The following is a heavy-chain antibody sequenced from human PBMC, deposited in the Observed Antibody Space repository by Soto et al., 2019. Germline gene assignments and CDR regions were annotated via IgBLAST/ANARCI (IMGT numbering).Heavy chain of an antibody. D-gene: IGHD3-10*01. CDR1: GGTFNKYT. Sequence: QVQLVQSGAEVKKPGSSVKVSCKASGGTFNKYTFSWVRQAPGQGLEWMGGIIPMFGTTNYEKKFEGRVTITADESSRTAYMELNRLRSEDTAVYYCARDGLSSGSTTARYYYYYGLDVWGQGTTVTVSS. CDR2: IIPMFGTT. V-gene: IGHV1-69*12. CDR3: ARDGLSSGSTTARYYYYYGLDV. J-gene: IGHJ6*02.